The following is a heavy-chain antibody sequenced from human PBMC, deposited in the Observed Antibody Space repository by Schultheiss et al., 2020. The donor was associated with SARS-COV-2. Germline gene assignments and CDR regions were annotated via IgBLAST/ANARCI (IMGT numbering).Heavy chain of an antibody. V-gene: IGHV3-11*01. D-gene: IGHD1-26*01. CDR2: ISSSGSTI. CDR3: ARDPSGDYGMDV. Sequence: GGSLRLSCTASGFTFRDSWMHWVRQAPGKGLEWVSYISSSGSTIYYAESVKGRFTISRDNAKTSLYLQMNSLRAEDTAVYYCARDPSGDYGMDVWGQGTTVTVSS. J-gene: IGHJ6*01. CDR1: GFTFRDSW.